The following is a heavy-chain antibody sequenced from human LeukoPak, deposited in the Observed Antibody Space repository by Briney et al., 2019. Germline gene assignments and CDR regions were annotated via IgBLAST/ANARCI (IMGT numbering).Heavy chain of an antibody. V-gene: IGHV4-31*03. J-gene: IGHJ4*02. CDR1: AGFISSGGYY. CDR2: IYYSWST. CDR3: ARDRGSGSYGPVIDY. D-gene: IGHD3-10*01. Sequence: SQTLSLTCTVSAGFISSGGYYWSWIRQHPGKGLEGLGYIYYSWSTYYNSSLKSRVTISVDTSKNQFSLKLSSVTAAETAVYYCARDRGSGSYGPVIDYWGQGTLVTVSS.